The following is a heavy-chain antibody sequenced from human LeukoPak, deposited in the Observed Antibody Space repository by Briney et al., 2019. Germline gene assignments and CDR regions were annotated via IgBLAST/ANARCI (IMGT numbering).Heavy chain of an antibody. J-gene: IGHJ3*02. CDR2: IKKDGRER. CDR3: ARDLAGPPQEAFDI. V-gene: IGHV3-7*01. CDR1: GFTFRSYW. Sequence: GGSLRLSCAASGFTFRSYWMNWVRQAPGKGLEGVANIKKDGRERYYVASVKGRLTISRNNTQKPLYLQMNTLRPEDPAGFSCARDLAGPPQEAFDIWGQGTLVTVSS.